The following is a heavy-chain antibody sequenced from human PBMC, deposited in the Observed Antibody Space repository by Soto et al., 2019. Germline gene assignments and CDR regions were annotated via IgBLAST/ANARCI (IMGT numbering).Heavy chain of an antibody. J-gene: IGHJ4*02. CDR3: XXXXXXXXXXXSL. V-gene: IGHV4-30-4*01. Sequence: QVQLHESGPGLVRPSQTLSLTCNVSSGSINSGDYYWSWIRQSPGKGLEWLGYIHHSGRNFYNPSLNSRVTMSLDXSKNXXSLTXXSXXXXXXXXXXXXXXXXXXXXXXSLWGQGTLVTVSS. CDR2: IHHSGRN. CDR1: SGSINSGDYY.